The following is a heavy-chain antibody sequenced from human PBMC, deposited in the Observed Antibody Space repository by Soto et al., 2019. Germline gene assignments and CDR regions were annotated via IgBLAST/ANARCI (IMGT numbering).Heavy chain of an antibody. J-gene: IGHJ3*02. Sequence: APVKVSCKASGCTFSRYAISWVRQAPGQGLEWMGGIIPIFGTANYAQKFQGRVTITADESTSTAYMELSRLRSEDTAVYYCARDSMRLYCGGDCYAFDIWGQGTMVTVSS. D-gene: IGHD2-21*02. CDR3: ARDSMRLYCGGDCYAFDI. CDR2: IIPIFGTA. CDR1: GCTFSRYA. V-gene: IGHV1-69*13.